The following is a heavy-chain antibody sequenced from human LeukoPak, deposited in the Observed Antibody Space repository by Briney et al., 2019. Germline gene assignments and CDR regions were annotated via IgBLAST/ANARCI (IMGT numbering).Heavy chain of an antibody. CDR3: ARHVRDDDGETKRYFDY. Sequence: GESLKISCKVSGYSFITYWIGWVRQLPGQGLESVGIIYPDDSDTRYSPPFQGQITLSVDKSISTAYLQWISLKASDTAMYYCARHVRDDDGETKRYFDYWGQGTLVTVSA. J-gene: IGHJ4*02. V-gene: IGHV5-51*01. CDR2: IYPDDSDT. CDR1: GYSFITYW. D-gene: IGHD4-17*01.